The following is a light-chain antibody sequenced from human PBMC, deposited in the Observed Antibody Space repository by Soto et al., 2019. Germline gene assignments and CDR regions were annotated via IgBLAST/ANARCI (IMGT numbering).Light chain of an antibody. V-gene: IGLV2-14*01. CDR3: GSYASSSTLYV. CDR1: SSDVGGYNY. Sequence: QSALTQPASVSGSPGQSITISCTGTSSDVGGYNYVSWYQQHSSKANKLMNYDVSNRPSGVSNRFTGSKSGNTASLSFSGLQAEDEADYYCGSYASSSTLYVFGTGT. J-gene: IGLJ1*01. CDR2: DVS.